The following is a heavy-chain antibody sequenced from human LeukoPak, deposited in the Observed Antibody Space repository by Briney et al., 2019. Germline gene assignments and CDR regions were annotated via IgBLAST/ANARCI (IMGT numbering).Heavy chain of an antibody. D-gene: IGHD4/OR15-4a*01. J-gene: IGHJ6*03. CDR2: IYSGGST. CDR3: ARVLTHYYYMDV. Sequence: GGSLRLSCAASGFTVGSNYMSWVRQAPGKGLEWVSVIYSGGSTYYADSVKGRFTISGDNSKNTLYLQMNSLRAEDTAVYYCARVLTHYYYMDVWGKGTTVTVSS. CDR1: GFTVGSNY. V-gene: IGHV3-66*02.